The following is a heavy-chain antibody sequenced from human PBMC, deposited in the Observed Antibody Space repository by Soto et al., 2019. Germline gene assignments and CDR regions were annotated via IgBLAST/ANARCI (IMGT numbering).Heavy chain of an antibody. J-gene: IGHJ4*02. Sequence: QVQLVESGAGVVKPGGSLRLSCAASGFTFSDYYMSWIRQAPGKGLEWISYSSNSGTFARYADSVKGRFSISRDNAKNSLYLQIDSLRGEDTAIYYCARSGDNYNLLDYWGQGTPVTVSS. CDR2: SSNSGTFA. V-gene: IGHV3-11*06. CDR1: GFTFSDYY. CDR3: ARSGDNYNLLDY. D-gene: IGHD1-1*01.